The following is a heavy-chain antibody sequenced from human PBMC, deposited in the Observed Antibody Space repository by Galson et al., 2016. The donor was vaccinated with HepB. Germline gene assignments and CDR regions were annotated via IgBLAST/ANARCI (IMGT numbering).Heavy chain of an antibody. CDR1: GFTFSNYA. V-gene: IGHV3-30*03. Sequence: SLRLSCAASGFTFSNYAMNWVRQAPGKGLEWVAMILFDGSYRYYAESVKGRFTISRDNSENTLYLQMDSLRADDTAVYYCAQMITGDMDVAFDIWGQGTMVTVSS. CDR3: AQMITGDMDVAFDI. CDR2: ILFDGSYR. D-gene: IGHD7-27*01. J-gene: IGHJ3*02.